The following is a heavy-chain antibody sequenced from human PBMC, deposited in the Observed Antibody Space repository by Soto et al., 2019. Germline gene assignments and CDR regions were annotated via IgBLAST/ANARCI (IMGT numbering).Heavy chain of an antibody. Sequence: QVQLQESGPGLVESSGTLSLTCDVSSGSISSGNWWSWVRQPPGKGLEWIGEIYYTGATNYNPSLKSRVTMTIDKSKDQFSLNLRSATAADTAVYYCARVFSSGSGWMYYFDFWGQGILVSVSS. CDR2: IYYTGAT. CDR3: ARVFSSGSGWMYYFDF. J-gene: IGHJ4*02. D-gene: IGHD6-25*01. CDR1: SGSISSGNW. V-gene: IGHV4-4*02.